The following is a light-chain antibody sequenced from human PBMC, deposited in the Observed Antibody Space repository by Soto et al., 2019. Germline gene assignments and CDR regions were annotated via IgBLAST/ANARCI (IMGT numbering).Light chain of an antibody. CDR1: QSVSRRL. V-gene: IGKV3-20*01. CDR3: HQYESSLLT. Sequence: ETVLTQSPGTLSVSPGERVTLACRASQSVSRRLFAWYQQKHGQTPRLLIYGASHRAAGITDRFSGRGSGTAYTLTINRVEPEETEVYYCHQYESSLLTFGQVTRVQI. J-gene: IGKJ5*01. CDR2: GAS.